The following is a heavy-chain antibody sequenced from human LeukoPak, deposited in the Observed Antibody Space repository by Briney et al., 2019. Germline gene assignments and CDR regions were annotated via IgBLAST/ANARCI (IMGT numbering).Heavy chain of an antibody. V-gene: IGHV1-69*04. CDR2: IIPILGIA. CDR1: GYTFTSYA. CDR3: AGTIAVAGVWYFDL. Sequence: ASVKVSCKASGYTFTSYAISWVRQAPGQGLEWMARIIPILGIANYAQKFQGRVTITADKSTSTAYMELSSLRSEDTAVYYCAGTIAVAGVWYFDLWGRGTLVTVSS. D-gene: IGHD6-19*01. J-gene: IGHJ2*01.